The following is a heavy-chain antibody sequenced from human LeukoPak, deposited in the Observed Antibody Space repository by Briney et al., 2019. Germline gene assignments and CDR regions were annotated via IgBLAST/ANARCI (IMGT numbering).Heavy chain of an antibody. J-gene: IGHJ4*02. V-gene: IGHV1-18*01. CDR2: ISAYNGNT. D-gene: IGHD2-15*01. Sequence: ASVKVPCKASGHTFTSYGISWVRQAPGQGLEGMGWISAYNGNTNYAQKLQGRVTMTTDTSTSTAYMELRSLRSDDTAVYYCARRVVAAGPFDYWGQGTLVIVSS. CDR3: ARRVVAAGPFDY. CDR1: GHTFTSYG.